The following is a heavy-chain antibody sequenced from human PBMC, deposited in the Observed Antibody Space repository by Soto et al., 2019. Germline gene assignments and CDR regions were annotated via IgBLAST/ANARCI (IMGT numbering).Heavy chain of an antibody. J-gene: IGHJ4*02. CDR3: ARDKITGLFDY. Sequence: PEETLSLTCAVYGGSFSGYYWTWIRQPPGTGLEWIGEINHSGSTNYNPSLKSRVTISVDTSKNQFSLKLTSVTAADTAVYYCARDKITGLFDYWGQGTLITSPQ. D-gene: IGHD2-8*02. CDR1: GGSFSGYY. CDR2: INHSGST. V-gene: IGHV4-34*01.